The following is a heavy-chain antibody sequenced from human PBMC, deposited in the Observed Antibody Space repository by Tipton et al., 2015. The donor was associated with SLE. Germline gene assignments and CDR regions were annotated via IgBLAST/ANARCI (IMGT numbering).Heavy chain of an antibody. CDR3: ARGLQWLAPFDY. CDR1: GGSISSGSYY. D-gene: IGHD6-19*01. CDR2: IYTSGST. J-gene: IGHJ4*02. V-gene: IGHV4-61*02. Sequence: TLSLTCTVSGGSISSGSYYWSWIRQPAGKGLEWIGRIYTSGSTNYNPSLKSRVTISVDTSKNQFSLKLSSVTAADTAVYYCARGLQWLAPFDYWGQGTLVTVSS.